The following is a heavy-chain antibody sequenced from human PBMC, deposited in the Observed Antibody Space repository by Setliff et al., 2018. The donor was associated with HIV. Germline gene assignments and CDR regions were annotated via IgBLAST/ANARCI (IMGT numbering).Heavy chain of an antibody. J-gene: IGHJ3*02. CDR1: GGSISSGSYY. V-gene: IGHV4-61*02. Sequence: SETLSLTCTVSGGSISSGSYYWSWIRQPAGKGLECIGRIYTSGSTYYNPSLKSRVTISLEPSKNQFSLKLSSVTPADTAVYYCASHAPYTSSWNAAAFDIWGQGTMVTVSS. CDR3: ASHAPYTSSWNAAAFDI. CDR2: IYTSGST. D-gene: IGHD6-13*01.